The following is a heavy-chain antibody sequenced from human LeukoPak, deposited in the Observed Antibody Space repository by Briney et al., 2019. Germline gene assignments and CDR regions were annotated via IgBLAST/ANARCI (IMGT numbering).Heavy chain of an antibody. V-gene: IGHV4-59*08. Sequence: PSETLSLTCTVSGGSISSYYGSWIRHPPGKGLEWIGYIYYRGSTNYNPSLKTRVTISVDTSKSQFSLKLSSVTAADKAVYYCARRRSSSWYYFDYWGQGTLVTVSS. CDR2: IYYRGST. J-gene: IGHJ4*02. CDR3: ARRRSSSWYYFDY. D-gene: IGHD6-13*01. CDR1: GGSISSYY.